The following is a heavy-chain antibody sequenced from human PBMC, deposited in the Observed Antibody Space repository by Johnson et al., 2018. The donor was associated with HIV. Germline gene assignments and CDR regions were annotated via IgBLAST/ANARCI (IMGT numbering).Heavy chain of an antibody. CDR3: ARPIARGASNI. CDR1: GFTFSSYG. D-gene: IGHD1-26*01. CDR2: IKEDGSEK. V-gene: IGHV3-7*05. Sequence: VQLVESGGGLVQPGGSLRLSCAASGFTFSSYGMNWVRQAPGKGLEWVANIKEDGSEKYYVDAVRGRFTISRDNAKHLLYLQMNSLRAEDTAVYYCARPIARGASNIWGQGTMVTVSS. J-gene: IGHJ3*02.